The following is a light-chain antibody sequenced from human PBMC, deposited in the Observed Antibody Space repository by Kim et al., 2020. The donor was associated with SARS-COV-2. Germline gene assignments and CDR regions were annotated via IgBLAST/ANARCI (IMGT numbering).Light chain of an antibody. V-gene: IGLV3-19*01. Sequence: SSELTQDPAVSVALGQTVRITCQGDSLRNYYANWYQQKPGQAPVLVMYDKNNRPSGIPDRFSGSSSGNTASLTITGAQAADEADYYCSSGDRDSTGHVYLFGPGTKVTVL. CDR1: SLRNYY. J-gene: IGLJ1*01. CDR3: SSGDRDSTGHVYL. CDR2: DKN.